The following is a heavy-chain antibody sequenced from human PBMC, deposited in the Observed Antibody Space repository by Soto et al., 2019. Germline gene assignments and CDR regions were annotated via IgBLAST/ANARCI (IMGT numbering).Heavy chain of an antibody. CDR2: IHYRGRT. D-gene: IGHD2-15*01. V-gene: IGHV4-31*03. J-gene: IGHJ4*02. CDR1: GGSIKSGGYY. Sequence: PSDTLSLTCNVSGGSIKSGGYYWGWIRQPPGKGLEWIGYIHYRGRTSYNPSLESRASISLDTSGHHFSLKLTAVTAADTAVYYCARCRDAFGFDSWGQGNLVTVSS. CDR3: ARCRDAFGFDS.